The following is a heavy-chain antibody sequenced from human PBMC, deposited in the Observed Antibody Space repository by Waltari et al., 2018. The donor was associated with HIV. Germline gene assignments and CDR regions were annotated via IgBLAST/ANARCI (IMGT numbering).Heavy chain of an antibody. J-gene: IGHJ4*02. V-gene: IGHV4-34*01. D-gene: IGHD5-18*01. CDR2: INHSGST. Sequence: QVQLQQWGAGLLKPSETLSLTCAVYGGSFSGYYWSWIRQPPGKWLEWIGEINHSGSTNYNPSLKSRVTISVDTSKNQFSLKLSSVTAADTAVYYCARGVDTAMGFDYWGQGTLVTVSS. CDR1: GGSFSGYY. CDR3: ARGVDTAMGFDY.